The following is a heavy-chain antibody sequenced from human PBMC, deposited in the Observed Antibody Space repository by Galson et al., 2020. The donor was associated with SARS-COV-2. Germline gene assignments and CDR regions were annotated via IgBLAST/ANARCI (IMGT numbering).Heavy chain of an antibody. D-gene: IGHD2-2*01. CDR1: GFTFSSYS. CDR2: ISSSSSTI. Sequence: GESLKISCAASGFTFSSYSMNWVRQAPGKGLEWVSYISSSSSTIYYADSVKGRFNISRDNAKNSLYLQMNSLRAEDTAVYYCARGQHCSSTSCYGSYSSSWTFDYWGQGTLVTVSS. CDR3: ARGQHCSSTSCYGSYSSSWTFDY. J-gene: IGHJ4*02. V-gene: IGHV3-48*04.